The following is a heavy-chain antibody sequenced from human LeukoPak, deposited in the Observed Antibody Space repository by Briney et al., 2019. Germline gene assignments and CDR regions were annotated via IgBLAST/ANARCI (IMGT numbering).Heavy chain of an antibody. CDR3: ARGRYCSGGSCYSDGYYYYYMDV. D-gene: IGHD2-15*01. J-gene: IGHJ6*03. CDR2: MNPNSGNT. Sequence: ASVKVSCKASGYTFTGYYMHWVRQAPGQGLEWMGWMNPNSGNTGYAQKFQGRVTMTRNTSISTAYMELSSLRSEDTAVYYCARGRYCSGGSCYSDGYYYYYMDVWGKGTTVTVSS. V-gene: IGHV1-8*02. CDR1: GYTFTGYY.